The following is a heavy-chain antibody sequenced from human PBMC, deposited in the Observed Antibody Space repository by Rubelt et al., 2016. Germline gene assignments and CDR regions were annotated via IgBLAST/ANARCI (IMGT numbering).Heavy chain of an antibody. CDR3: ARGRITIFGVVIPYMDV. J-gene: IGHJ6*03. V-gene: IGHV4-4*07. CDR2: IYTSGST. D-gene: IGHD3-3*01. Sequence: QVQLQESGPGLVKPSETLSLTCTVSGGSISSYYWSWIRQPPGKGLEWIGRIYTSGSTNYNPSLKSGVTISVDTSKNQFSLKLSSVTAADTAVYYCARGRITIFGVVIPYMDVWGKGTTVTVSS. CDR1: GGSISSYY.